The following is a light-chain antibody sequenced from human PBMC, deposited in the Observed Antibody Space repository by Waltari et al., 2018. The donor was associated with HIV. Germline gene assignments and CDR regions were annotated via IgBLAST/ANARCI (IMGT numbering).Light chain of an antibody. CDR1: ALAKQN. Sequence: SYELPQPPSVSVSPGQTARITCSADALAKQNTSWYQQKPGQAPGVVIYKDTQRPSGIPERFSGSSSGTIVTLTISGVQAEDEAVYYCQSADNTGTSVVFGGGTKLTVL. V-gene: IGLV3-25*03. CDR3: QSADNTGTSVV. J-gene: IGLJ2*01. CDR2: KDT.